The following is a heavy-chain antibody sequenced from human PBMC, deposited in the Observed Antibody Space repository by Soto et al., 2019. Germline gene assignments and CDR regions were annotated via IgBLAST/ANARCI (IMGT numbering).Heavy chain of an antibody. CDR2: IYGSDTT. V-gene: IGHV3-66*01. D-gene: IGHD6-13*01. CDR3: ARAPPYSSSWNGAFDS. J-gene: IGHJ3*02. Sequence: EVQLVESGGGLVQPGESLRLSCVASGITVRNNYMSWVRQAPGKGLEWVSIIYGSDTTNYADSVKGRFTISRDNSKNTLDLQMKTLRAEDTAVYYCARAPPYSSSWNGAFDSLGQGTEVTVSS. CDR1: GITVRNNY.